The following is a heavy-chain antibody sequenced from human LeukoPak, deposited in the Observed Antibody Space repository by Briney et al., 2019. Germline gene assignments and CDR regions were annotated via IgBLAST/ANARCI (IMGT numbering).Heavy chain of an antibody. V-gene: IGHV3-74*01. D-gene: IGHD2-15*01. CDR2: INSDGSST. CDR3: GRDLSVAVAATNY. Sequence: GGSLRLSCAASGFTFSSYWMHWVRQAPGKGLVWVSRINSDGSSTSHADSVKGRFTISRDNAKNTLYLQMNSLRAEDTAMYYCGRDLSVAVAATNYWGQGTLVTVSS. CDR1: GFTFSSYW. J-gene: IGHJ4*02.